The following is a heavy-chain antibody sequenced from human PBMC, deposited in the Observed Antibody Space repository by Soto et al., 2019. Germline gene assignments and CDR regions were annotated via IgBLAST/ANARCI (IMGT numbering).Heavy chain of an antibody. D-gene: IGHD4-17*01. V-gene: IGHV2-26*01. Sequence: SGPTLVNPTETLTLTCTVSGFSLTTGKMGVSWIRQPPGKALEWLAHIFSDNERSYSTSLQGRLTISKDTSGSQVVLSMTNVDPVDTATYYCARMNVDSYQFYYAMDVWGQGTTVTVS. J-gene: IGHJ6*02. CDR3: ARMNVDSYQFYYAMDV. CDR2: IFSDNER. CDR1: GFSLTTGKMG.